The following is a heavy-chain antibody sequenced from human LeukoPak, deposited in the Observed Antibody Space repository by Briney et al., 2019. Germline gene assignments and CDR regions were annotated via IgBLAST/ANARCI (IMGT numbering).Heavy chain of an antibody. D-gene: IGHD4-11*01. CDR1: GFTFSSYY. Sequence: GGSLRLSCAASGFTFSSYYMSWVRQAPGKGLEWVANIKQDGSEKYYVDSVKGRFTISRDNAKNSLYLQMNSLRAEDTAVYYCAREDHSNYNYWGQGTLVTVSS. CDR2: IKQDGSEK. J-gene: IGHJ4*02. CDR3: AREDHSNYNY. V-gene: IGHV3-7*01.